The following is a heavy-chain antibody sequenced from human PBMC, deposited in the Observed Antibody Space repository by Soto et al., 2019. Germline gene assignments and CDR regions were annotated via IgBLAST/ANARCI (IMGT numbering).Heavy chain of an antibody. CDR2: ISSSGSTI. Sequence: PGGALRLSCAASGFTFSSYEMNWVRQAPGKGLEWVSYISSSGSTIYYADSVKGRFTISRDNAKNSLYLQMNSLRAEDTAVYYCASRVLRNGSNYYYYYGMDVWGQGTTVTVSS. CDR1: GFTFSSYE. CDR3: ASRVLRNGSNYYYYYGMDV. V-gene: IGHV3-48*03. J-gene: IGHJ6*02. D-gene: IGHD3-10*01.